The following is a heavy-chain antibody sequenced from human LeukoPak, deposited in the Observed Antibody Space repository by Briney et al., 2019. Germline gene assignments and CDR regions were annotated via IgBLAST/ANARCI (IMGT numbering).Heavy chain of an antibody. D-gene: IGHD1-7*01. CDR1: GGSISSHY. CDR3: ARDKGGTTPTGYFQH. Sequence: SETLSLTCTVSGGSISSHYWSWIRQPPGNGLEWIGYIYYSGSTNYNPSLKSRVTISVDTSKNQFSLKLSSVTAADTAVYYCARDKGGTTPTGYFQHWGQGTLVTVSS. V-gene: IGHV4-59*11. J-gene: IGHJ1*01. CDR2: IYYSGST.